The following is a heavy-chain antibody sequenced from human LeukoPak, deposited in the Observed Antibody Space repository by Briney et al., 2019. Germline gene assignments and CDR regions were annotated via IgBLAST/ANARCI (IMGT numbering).Heavy chain of an antibody. D-gene: IGHD4-17*01. J-gene: IGHJ4*02. CDR2: IYSGGST. V-gene: IGHV3-53*01. CDR1: GFTFSSNY. CDR3: ARARGYGDYVDY. Sequence: PGGSLRLSCAASGFTFSSNYMSWVRQAPGKGLEWVSVIYSGGSTYYSDSVRGRFTISRDNSKNTLYLQMNSLRAEDTAAYYCARARGYGDYVDYWGQGTLVTVSS.